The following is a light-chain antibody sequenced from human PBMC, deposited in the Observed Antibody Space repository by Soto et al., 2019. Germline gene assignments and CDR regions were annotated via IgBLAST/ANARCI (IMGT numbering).Light chain of an antibody. Sequence: QSVLTRPPSASGTPGQRVTISCSGSSSNIGSNYVDWYRQRAGTAPKLLIYSNNQRPSGVPDRFSGSKSGTPGSLAISRLRSEDEADYYCAAWDDSLSVSYVFGTRTKLTVL. V-gene: IGLV1-47*02. CDR3: AAWDDSLSVSYV. J-gene: IGLJ1*01. CDR1: SSNIGSNY. CDR2: SNN.